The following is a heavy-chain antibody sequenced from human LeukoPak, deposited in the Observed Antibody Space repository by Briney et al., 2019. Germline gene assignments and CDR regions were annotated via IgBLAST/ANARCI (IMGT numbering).Heavy chain of an antibody. CDR2: IRY. V-gene: IGHV4-39*01. CDR3: TRQLSWASDTGDS. D-gene: IGHD6-13*01. CDR1: GGSISGSRRY. J-gene: IGHJ5*01. Sequence: SETLSLTCNVSGGSISGSRRYWGWVRQPPGGGLEWIGSIRYNPSPQSRLTISVDNSQNQFSLKLKSVTAADTSMYYCTRQLSWASDTGDSWGQGTLVTVSS.